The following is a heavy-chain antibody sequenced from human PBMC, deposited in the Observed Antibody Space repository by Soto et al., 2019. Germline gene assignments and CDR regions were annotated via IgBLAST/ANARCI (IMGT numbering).Heavy chain of an antibody. Sequence: ASVNVSCKSSGYTFTSYCISWVRQAPGQGLEWMGWISAYNGNTNYAQKLQGRVTMTTDTSTSTAYMELRSLRSADTAVYFCARDFAYFDSWGQGTLVTVSS. CDR1: GYTFTSYC. CDR3: ARDFAYFDS. J-gene: IGHJ4*02. CDR2: ISAYNGNT. D-gene: IGHD3-3*01. V-gene: IGHV1-18*01.